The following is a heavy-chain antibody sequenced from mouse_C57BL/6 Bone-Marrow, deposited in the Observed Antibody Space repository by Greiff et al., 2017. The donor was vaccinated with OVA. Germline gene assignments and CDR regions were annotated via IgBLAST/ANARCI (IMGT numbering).Heavy chain of an antibody. D-gene: IGHD1-2*01. CDR3: ARRGTTADY. V-gene: IGHV3-6*01. CDR2: ISYDGSN. J-gene: IGHJ2*01. Sequence: EVKLMESGPGLVKPSQSLSLPCSVTGYSITSGYYWNWIRQFPGNKLEWMGYISYDGSNNYNPSLKNRISITRDTSKNQFFLKLNSVTTEDTATYYCARRGTTADYWGQGTTLTVSS. CDR1: GYSITSGYY.